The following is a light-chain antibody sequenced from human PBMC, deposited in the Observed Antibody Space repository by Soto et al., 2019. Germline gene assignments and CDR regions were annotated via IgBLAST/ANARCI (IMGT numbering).Light chain of an antibody. CDR1: QSVSIL. V-gene: IGKV3-11*01. J-gene: IGKJ5*01. CDR3: QQRHMWPIT. Sequence: EIVMTQSPATLSVCPGERATLSCRASQSVSILLAWYQQKPGQAPRLLIYDAYNRATGIPPRFSGSGSGTDFTLTISSLEPEDSAVYYCQQRHMWPITFGQGTRLEI. CDR2: DAY.